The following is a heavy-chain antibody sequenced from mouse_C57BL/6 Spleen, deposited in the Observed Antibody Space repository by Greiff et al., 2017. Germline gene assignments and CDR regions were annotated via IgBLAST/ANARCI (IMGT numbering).Heavy chain of an antibody. Sequence: QVQLQQSGPELVKPGASVKISCKASGYAFSSSWMNWVKQRPGKGLEWIGRIYPGDGDTNYNGKFKGKATLTADKSSSTAYMQLSSLTSEDSAVYFCARPYYDGYSSFAYWAKGLWSLSLQ. D-gene: IGHD2-3*01. CDR2: IYPGDGDT. CDR3: ARPYYDGYSSFAY. V-gene: IGHV1-82*01. CDR1: GYAFSSSW. J-gene: IGHJ3*01.